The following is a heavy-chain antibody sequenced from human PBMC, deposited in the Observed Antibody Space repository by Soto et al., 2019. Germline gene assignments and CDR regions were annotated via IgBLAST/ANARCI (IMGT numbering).Heavy chain of an antibody. CDR1: GGSISSYY. Sequence: PSETLSLTCTVSGGSISSYYWSWIRQPPGKGLEWIGYIYYSGSTNYNPSLKSRVTISVDTSKNQFSLKLSSVTAADTAVYYCARTYYDSSGYYAAYDYWGQGTLVTVSS. J-gene: IGHJ4*02. CDR2: IYYSGST. D-gene: IGHD3-22*01. V-gene: IGHV4-59*01. CDR3: ARTYYDSSGYYAAYDY.